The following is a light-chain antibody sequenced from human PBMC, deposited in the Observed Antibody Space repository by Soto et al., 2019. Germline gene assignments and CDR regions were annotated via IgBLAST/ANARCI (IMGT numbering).Light chain of an antibody. J-gene: IGLJ2*01. CDR2: NNN. Sequence: QSVLTQPPSASGTPGQRVTISCSGSSSNIGTNTVNWYQQLPGTAPKLLIYNNNQRPSGVPDRFSGSKSGTSASLAISGLQSEYEADYYCAAWDDSLNAVVFGGGTKLTVL. V-gene: IGLV1-44*01. CDR3: AAWDDSLNAVV. CDR1: SSNIGTNT.